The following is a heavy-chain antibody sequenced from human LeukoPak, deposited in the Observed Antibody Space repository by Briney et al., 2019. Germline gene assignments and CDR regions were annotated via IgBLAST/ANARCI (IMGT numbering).Heavy chain of an antibody. CDR3: TRTYTSSSPFDY. J-gene: IGHJ4*02. V-gene: IGHV1-46*01. CDR2: INPSGGST. D-gene: IGHD6-6*01. CDR1: GYTFISYY. Sequence: ASVKVSCKASGYTFISYYIHWARQAPGQGVEWMGVINPSGGSTTYTQKFQGRVTMTRDTSTSTVYMELSSLKSEDTAVYYCTRTYTSSSPFDYWGQGTLVTVSS.